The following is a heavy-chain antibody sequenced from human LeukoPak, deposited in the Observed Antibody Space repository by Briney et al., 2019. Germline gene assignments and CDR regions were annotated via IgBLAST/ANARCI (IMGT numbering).Heavy chain of an antibody. CDR2: IKRDGSDK. D-gene: IGHD4/OR15-4a*01. J-gene: IGHJ4*02. Sequence: GGSLRLSCAASGFTFSSYWMTWVRQAPGKGLEWVANIKRDGSDKHYVDSVKGRFTISRDNSKNTLYLQMNSLRAEDTAVYYCARRAGAYSHPYDYWGQGTLVTVSS. CDR1: GFTFSSYW. CDR3: ARRAGAYSHPYDY. V-gene: IGHV3-7*03.